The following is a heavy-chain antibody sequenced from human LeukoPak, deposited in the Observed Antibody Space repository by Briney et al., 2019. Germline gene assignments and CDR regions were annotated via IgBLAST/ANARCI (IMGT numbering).Heavy chain of an antibody. V-gene: IGHV3-7*01. D-gene: IGHD2-15*01. CDR1: GFTLSSYW. CDR2: IKQDGSEK. Sequence: PGGSLRLSCAASGFTLSSYWMTWVRQAPGKGLEWVANIKQDGSEKYYVDSVKGRFTISRDNVKNSLYLQMNSLRAEDTAVYYCARPTYAYCSGGACYLDYMDVWGTGTTVTVSS. CDR3: ARPTYAYCSGGACYLDYMDV. J-gene: IGHJ6*03.